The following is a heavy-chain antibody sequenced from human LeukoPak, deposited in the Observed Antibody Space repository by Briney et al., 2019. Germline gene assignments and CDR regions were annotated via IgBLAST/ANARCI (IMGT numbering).Heavy chain of an antibody. J-gene: IGHJ4*02. D-gene: IGHD2-21*01. CDR3: AKVPGDGRPGY. Sequence: GGSLILSCAASGFSSSTYGLNWVRQAPGKGLEWVAVISHDGSDKYYADSVKGRFTISRDNSKNTLYLQMTSLRPEDTALYYCAKVPGDGRPGYWGQGIMVTVSS. V-gene: IGHV3-30*18. CDR2: ISHDGSDK. CDR1: GFSSSTYG.